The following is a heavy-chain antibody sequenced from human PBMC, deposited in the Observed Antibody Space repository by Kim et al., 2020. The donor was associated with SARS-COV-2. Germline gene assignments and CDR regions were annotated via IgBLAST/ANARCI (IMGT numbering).Heavy chain of an antibody. CDR2: INHSGST. Sequence: SETLSLTCAVYGGSFSGYYWSWIRQPPGKGLEWIGEINHSGSTNYNPSLKSRVTISVDTSKNQFSLKLSSVTAADTAVYYCARTGAVLRFLEWLRFDPWGQGTLVTVSS. CDR3: ARTGAVLRFLEWLRFDP. D-gene: IGHD3-3*01. V-gene: IGHV4-34*01. J-gene: IGHJ5*02. CDR1: GGSFSGYY.